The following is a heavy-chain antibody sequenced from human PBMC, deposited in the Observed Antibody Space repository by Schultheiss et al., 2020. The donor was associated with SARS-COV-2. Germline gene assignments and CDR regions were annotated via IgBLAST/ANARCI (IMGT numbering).Heavy chain of an antibody. D-gene: IGHD6-13*01. Sequence: GGSLRLSCAASGFTFSSYWMHWVRQGPRKGRVWVSAISDSGGNTYYADSVKGRFTVSRDNSNDTLNLQMNSLRPEDTAVYYCARALKRQRVPARYYYYGMDVWGQGTTVTVSS. V-gene: IGHV3-23*01. CDR3: ARALKRQRVPARYYYYGMDV. J-gene: IGHJ6*02. CDR1: GFTFSSYW. CDR2: ISDSGGNT.